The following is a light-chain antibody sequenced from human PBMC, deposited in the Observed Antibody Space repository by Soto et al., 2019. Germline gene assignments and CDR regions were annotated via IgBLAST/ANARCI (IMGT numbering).Light chain of an antibody. CDR1: QSINTY. CDR3: QHRSK. Sequence: DIVLTQSPATLSFFPGERATLSCRASQSINTYLAWYQQRPGQAPRLLMSAASNRATSIPARFSGSGSGTDFTLTISSLVPEYFAVYYCQHRSKFGGGTKVEIK. J-gene: IGKJ4*02. V-gene: IGKV3-11*01. CDR2: AAS.